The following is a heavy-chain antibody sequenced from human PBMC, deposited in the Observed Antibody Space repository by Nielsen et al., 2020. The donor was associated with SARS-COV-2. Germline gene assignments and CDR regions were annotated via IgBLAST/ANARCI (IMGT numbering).Heavy chain of an antibody. CDR1: GFTFSSHA. Sequence: GESLKISCAASGFTFSSHAVTWVRQVAGKGLEWVSGISGNGDSTYYADSVKGRFTISRDNSNSTLYLQMNSLRAEDTAVYYCAGDLLTLWFGSPVGPFDYWGQGTLVTVSS. J-gene: IGHJ4*02. CDR2: ISGNGDST. V-gene: IGHV3-23*01. CDR3: AGDLLTLWFGSPVGPFDY. D-gene: IGHD3-10*01.